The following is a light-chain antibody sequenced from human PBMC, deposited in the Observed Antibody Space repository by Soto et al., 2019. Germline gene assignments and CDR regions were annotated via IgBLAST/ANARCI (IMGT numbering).Light chain of an antibody. CDR2: GSD. V-gene: IGLV1-44*01. J-gene: IGLJ2*01. CDR3: AAWDDSLDGPT. Sequence: SALSQPPSTSGTPGPRVTISFSGGTSKIGTYTVSWYQQFPETAPRLLIYGSDRRPSGVPDRFSGSKSGTSASLSIGGLHSEDEAHYYCAAWDDSLDGPTFGGGTKVTVL. CDR1: TSKIGTYT.